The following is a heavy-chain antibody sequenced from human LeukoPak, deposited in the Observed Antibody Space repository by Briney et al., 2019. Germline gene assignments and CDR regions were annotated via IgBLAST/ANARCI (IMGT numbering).Heavy chain of an antibody. Sequence: PSETLSLTCTVSGDSLSSSSLSTYYWSWIRLSAGKGLEWIGRIYTSGSTNYNPSLTSRVTMSVDTSKNQFSLKLTSVTAADTAVYYCARVWDATFDIWGQETMVTVSS. V-gene: IGHV4-4*07. J-gene: IGHJ3*02. CDR1: GDSLSSSSLSTYY. CDR3: ARVWDATFDI. CDR2: IYTSGST. D-gene: IGHD1-26*01.